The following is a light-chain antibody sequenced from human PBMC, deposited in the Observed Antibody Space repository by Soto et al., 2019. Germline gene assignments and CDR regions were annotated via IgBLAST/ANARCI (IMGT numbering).Light chain of an antibody. V-gene: IGKV1-33*01. CDR1: QDISNY. Sequence: DIQMTQSPSSLSASVGDRVTITCQASQDISNYLNWYQQKPGKAPKLLIYDASNLETGVPSRSSGSGSGTDFTFTISSLQPEDIATYYCQQTDSFPLSCGGGTKVDIK. J-gene: IGKJ4*01. CDR2: DAS. CDR3: QQTDSFPLS.